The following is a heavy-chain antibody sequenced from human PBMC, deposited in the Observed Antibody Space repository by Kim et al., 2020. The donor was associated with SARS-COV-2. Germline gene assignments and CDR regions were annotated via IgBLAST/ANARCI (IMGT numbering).Heavy chain of an antibody. Sequence: QKFQGRVTMTEDTSTDTAYMELSSLRSEDTAVYYCATVFQIGDTGDWFDPWGQGTLVTVSS. J-gene: IGHJ5*02. V-gene: IGHV1-24*01. CDR3: ATVFQIGDTGDWFDP. D-gene: IGHD3-10*01.